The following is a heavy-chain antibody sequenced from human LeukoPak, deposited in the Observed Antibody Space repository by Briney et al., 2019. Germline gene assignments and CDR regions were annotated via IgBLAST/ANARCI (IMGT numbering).Heavy chain of an antibody. V-gene: IGHV3-53*01. Sequence: PGGSLRLSCAASGFHVSTSFMSWVRQAPGEGLEWVALIYGDNNVDSADSVRGRFTISRDSSKNMLYLQMNDLRAEDMAMYYCARAKYSSGWYPNYNWFDPWGQGTLVTVSS. J-gene: IGHJ5*02. CDR2: IYGDNNV. D-gene: IGHD6-19*01. CDR1: GFHVSTSF. CDR3: ARAKYSSGWYPNYNWFDP.